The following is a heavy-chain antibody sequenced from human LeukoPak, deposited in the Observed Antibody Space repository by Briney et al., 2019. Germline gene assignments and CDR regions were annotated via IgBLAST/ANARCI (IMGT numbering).Heavy chain of an antibody. V-gene: IGHV4-34*01. CDR1: GFTFSSYS. CDR2: ITPSGNA. CDR3: ARENGSGWYYFDY. Sequence: GSLRLSCAASGFTFSSYSMNWVRQAPGKGLEWIGEITPSGNANYNPSLKSRVTISVDTSNNHFSLKLTSVTAADTAVYYCARENGSGWYYFDYWGQGTLVTVSS. J-gene: IGHJ4*02. D-gene: IGHD6-19*01.